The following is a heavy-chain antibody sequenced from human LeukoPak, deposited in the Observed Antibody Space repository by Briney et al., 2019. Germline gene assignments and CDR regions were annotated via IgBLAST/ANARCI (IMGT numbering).Heavy chain of an antibody. CDR3: ARGSYYGSGFLFDY. Sequence: GASVKVSCKASGYAFTSYDINWVRQATGQGLEWTGWMNPNSGNTGYVQKFQGRVTMTRNTSISTAYMELSSLRSEDTAVYYCARGSYYGSGFLFDYWGQGTLVTVSS. D-gene: IGHD3-10*01. CDR2: MNPNSGNT. CDR1: GYAFTSYD. J-gene: IGHJ4*02. V-gene: IGHV1-8*01.